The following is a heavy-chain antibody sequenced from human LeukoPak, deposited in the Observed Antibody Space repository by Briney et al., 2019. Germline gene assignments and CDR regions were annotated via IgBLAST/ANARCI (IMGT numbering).Heavy chain of an antibody. Sequence: GGSLRLSCAASGFTFSSYSMNWVRQAPGKGPEWVSYISSSSSTIYYADSVKGRFTISRDNAKNSLYLQMNSLRAEDTAVYYCARGRRRDGYNYAYWGQGTLVTVSS. CDR2: ISSSSSTI. V-gene: IGHV3-48*04. J-gene: IGHJ4*02. D-gene: IGHD5-24*01. CDR1: GFTFSSYS. CDR3: ARGRRRDGYNYAY.